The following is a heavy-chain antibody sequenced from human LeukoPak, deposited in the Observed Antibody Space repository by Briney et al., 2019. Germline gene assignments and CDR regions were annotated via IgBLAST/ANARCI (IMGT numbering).Heavy chain of an antibody. V-gene: IGHV3-23*01. CDR3: AKVSARDGYNTFGY. D-gene: IGHD5-24*01. J-gene: IGHJ4*02. Sequence: PGGSLRLSCAVSGITLSNYGMSWVRQAPGKGLEWVSAISGSGGSTYYADSVKGRFTISRDNSKNTLYLQMNSLRAEDTAVYYCAKVSARDGYNTFGYWGQGTLVTVSS. CDR2: ISGSGGST. CDR1: GITLSNYG.